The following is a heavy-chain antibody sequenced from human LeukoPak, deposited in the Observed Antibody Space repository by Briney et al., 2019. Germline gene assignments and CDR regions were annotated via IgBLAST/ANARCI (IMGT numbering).Heavy chain of an antibody. Sequence: PSETLSLTCTVSDSSITSTYYWAWVRQPPGKGLEWIATVFRLQTVRTFNNPSLESRVTMSLDPSQSQFSLNLTSVTAADTALYFCARVLHAPYLIDSWGQGTLVTVS. CDR1: DSSITSTYY. CDR2: VFRLQTVRT. V-gene: IGHV4-38-2*02. J-gene: IGHJ4*02. CDR3: ARVLHAPYLIDS. D-gene: IGHD2-8*01.